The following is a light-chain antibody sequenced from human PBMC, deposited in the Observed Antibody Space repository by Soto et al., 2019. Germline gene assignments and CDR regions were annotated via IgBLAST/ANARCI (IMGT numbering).Light chain of an antibody. CDR1: QSISSN. J-gene: IGKJ4*01. CDR3: QQYGSSRLT. V-gene: IGKV3-20*01. CDR2: GAS. Sequence: EILLTQSPATLSLSPGEIATLSCRASQSISSNLAWYQQKPGQAPRLLINGASSRATGIPDRFSGSGSGTDFTLTISRLEPEDFAVYYCQQYGSSRLTFGGGTKVDIK.